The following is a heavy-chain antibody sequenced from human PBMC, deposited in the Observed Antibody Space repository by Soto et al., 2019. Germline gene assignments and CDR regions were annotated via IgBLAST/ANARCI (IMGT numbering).Heavy chain of an antibody. CDR3: ATETPLYCSGGSCYVDAFDI. CDR1: GFTFSSYA. V-gene: IGHV3-23*01. Sequence: GGSLRLSCAASGFTFSSYAMSWVRQAPGKGLEWVSAISGSGGSTYYADSVKGRFTISRDNSKNTLFLQMNSLRAGDTAVYYCATETPLYCSGGSCYVDAFDIWGQGTMVTVSS. CDR2: ISGSGGST. J-gene: IGHJ3*02. D-gene: IGHD2-15*01.